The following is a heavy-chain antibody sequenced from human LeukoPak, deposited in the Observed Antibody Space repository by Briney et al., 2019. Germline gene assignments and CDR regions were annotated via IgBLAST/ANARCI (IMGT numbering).Heavy chain of an antibody. D-gene: IGHD3-3*01. J-gene: IGHJ6*03. CDR3: ARDHLITIFGVVIRDYYYYYYMDV. CDR1: GYTFTSYG. CDR2: ISAYNGNT. Sequence: GASVKVSCKASGYTFTSYGISWVRQAPGQGLEWMGWISAYNGNTNYAQKLQGRFTMTTDTSTSTAYMELRSLRSDDTAVYYCARDHLITIFGVVIRDYYYYYYMDVWGKGTTVTVSS. V-gene: IGHV1-18*01.